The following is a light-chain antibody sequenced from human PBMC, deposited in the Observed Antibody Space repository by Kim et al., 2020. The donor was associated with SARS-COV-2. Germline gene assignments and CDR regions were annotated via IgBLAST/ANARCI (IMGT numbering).Light chain of an antibody. V-gene: IGLV3-21*04. Sequence: SYELTQPPSVSVAPGKTATITCGGYNIGSKSVHWYQQRPGQAPILVISYDNDRPSGIPERFSGSNSGNTATLTISRVEAGDEADFFCKVWDSSSDVVFGGGTQLTVL. CDR2: YDN. CDR3: KVWDSSSDVV. J-gene: IGLJ3*02. CDR1: NIGSKS.